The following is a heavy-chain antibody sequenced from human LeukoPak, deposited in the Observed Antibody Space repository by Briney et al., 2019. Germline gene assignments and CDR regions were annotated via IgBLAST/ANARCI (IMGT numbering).Heavy chain of an antibody. J-gene: IGHJ6*02. CDR1: GGSISSYY. Sequence: SETPSLTCAVSGGSISSYYWSWIRQPAGKGLEWIGRIYTSGNANYNPSLKSRVTMSVDTSKNQLSLKVTSVTAADTAVYYCASTSAGNSGMDVWGQGTTVTVSS. V-gene: IGHV4-4*07. D-gene: IGHD2-2*01. CDR3: ASTSAGNSGMDV. CDR2: IYTSGNA.